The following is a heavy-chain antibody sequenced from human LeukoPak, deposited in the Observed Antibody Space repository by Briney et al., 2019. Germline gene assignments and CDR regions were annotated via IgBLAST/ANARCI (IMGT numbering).Heavy chain of an antibody. D-gene: IGHD2-2*01. CDR1: GGTFSSYA. CDR2: IIPILGIA. CDR3: ARGGAYQLLPRGYFDY. V-gene: IGHV1-69*04. Sequence: ASVKVSCKASGGTFSSYAISWVRQAPGQGLEWMGRIIPILGIANYAQKFQGRVTITADKSTSTAHMELSSLRSEDTAVYYCARGGAYQLLPRGYFDYWGQGTLVTVSS. J-gene: IGHJ4*02.